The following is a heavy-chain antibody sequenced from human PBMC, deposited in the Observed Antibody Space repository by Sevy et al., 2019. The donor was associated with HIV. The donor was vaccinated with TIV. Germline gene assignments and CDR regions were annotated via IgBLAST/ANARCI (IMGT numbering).Heavy chain of an antibody. CDR2: ISYDGSNK. V-gene: IGHV3-30-3*01. CDR3: ARGLKVLWFGELSLVGYGMDV. D-gene: IGHD3-10*01. CDR1: GFTFSSYA. J-gene: IGHJ6*02. Sequence: GGSLRLSCAASGFTFSSYAMHWVRQAPGKGLEWVAVISYDGSNKYYADSVKDRFTISRDNSKNTLYLQMNSLRAEDTAVYYCARGLKVLWFGELSLVGYGMDVWGQGTTVTVSS.